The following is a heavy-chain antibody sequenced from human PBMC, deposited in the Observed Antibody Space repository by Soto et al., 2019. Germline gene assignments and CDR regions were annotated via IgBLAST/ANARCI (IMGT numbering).Heavy chain of an antibody. Sequence: GASVKVSCKASGYTITGHYLHLVRQAPGQGLEWMGWINPSTGAPSYAQKFQGRVTMTWVTSISTAYMELSRLRAGDTAVYYCARYRYSGTYTFAYWGPGALVTGSS. CDR3: ARYRYSGTYTFAY. CDR2: INPSTGAP. CDR1: GYTITGHY. J-gene: IGHJ4*02. V-gene: IGHV1-2*02. D-gene: IGHD1-26*01.